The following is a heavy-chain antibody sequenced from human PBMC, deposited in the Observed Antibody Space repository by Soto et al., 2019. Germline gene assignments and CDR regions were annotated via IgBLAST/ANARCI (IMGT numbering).Heavy chain of an antibody. CDR1: GGSISSGGYY. J-gene: IGHJ5*02. CDR3: ARWNSWPKRFDP. CDR2: IYYSGST. V-gene: IGHV4-31*03. Sequence: QVQLQESGPGLVKPSQTLSLTCTVSGGSISSGGYYWSWIRQHPGKGLEWIGYIYYSGSTYYNPSLKSRVTIAVDTSKNQFSLKLSSVTAADTAVYYCARWNSWPKRFDPWGQGTLVTVSS. D-gene: IGHD1-1*01.